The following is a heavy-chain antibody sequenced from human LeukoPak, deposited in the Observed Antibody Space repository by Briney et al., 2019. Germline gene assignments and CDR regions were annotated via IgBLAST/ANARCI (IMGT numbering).Heavy chain of an antibody. J-gene: IGHJ6*02. CDR2: ICAYNGNT. CDR1: GYTFTSYG. V-gene: IGHV1-18*01. Sequence: ASVKVSCKASGYTFTSYGISWVRQAPGQGLEWMGWICAYNGNTNYAQKLQGRVTMTTDTSTSTAYMELRSLRSDDTAVYYCARCASSGSDYYYYGMDVWGQGTTVTVSS. CDR3: ARCASSGSDYYYYGMDV. D-gene: IGHD3-22*01.